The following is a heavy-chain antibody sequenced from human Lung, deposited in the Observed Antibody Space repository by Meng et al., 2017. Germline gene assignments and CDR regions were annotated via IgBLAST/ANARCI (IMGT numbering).Heavy chain of an antibody. Sequence: QVQLQESGPGLVKPSETLLLTCTVSGGSISSHYWSWIRQPPGKGLEWIGYIYYSGSTNYNPSLKSRVTISVDTSKNQFSLKLSSVTAADTAVYYCASIRDWGQGTLVTVSS. CDR2: IYYSGST. V-gene: IGHV4-59*11. J-gene: IGHJ4*02. CDR1: GGSISSHY. D-gene: IGHD3-3*02. CDR3: ASIRD.